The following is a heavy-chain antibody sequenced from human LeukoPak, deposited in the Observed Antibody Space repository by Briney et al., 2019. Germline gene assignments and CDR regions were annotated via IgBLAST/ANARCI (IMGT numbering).Heavy chain of an antibody. CDR3: AKDSYYGSGPMNYYYMDV. Sequence: GGSLRLSCAASGFTFSSYGMHWVRQAPGKGPEWVAFIGYDGSNKYYADSVKGRFTISRDNSKNTLYLQMSSLRAEDTAVYYCAKDSYYGSGPMNYYYMDVWGKGSTVTISS. J-gene: IGHJ6*03. CDR1: GFTFSSYG. D-gene: IGHD3-10*01. CDR2: IGYDGSNK. V-gene: IGHV3-30*02.